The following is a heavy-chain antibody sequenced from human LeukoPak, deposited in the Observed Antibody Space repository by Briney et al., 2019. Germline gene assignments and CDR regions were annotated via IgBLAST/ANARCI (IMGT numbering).Heavy chain of an antibody. V-gene: IGHV3-23*01. Sequence: QPGGSLRLSCAASGFIFNNYGMSWVRQAPGKGLEWVSSISGSGPSTAYADSVKGRFTISRDKSKNTLYLQMNSLKVEDTAVYYCARLPTFYFDSSHYHYDYWGRGTQVTVSS. J-gene: IGHJ4*02. CDR3: ARLPTFYFDSSHYHYDY. CDR1: GFIFNNYG. D-gene: IGHD3-22*01. CDR2: ISGSGPST.